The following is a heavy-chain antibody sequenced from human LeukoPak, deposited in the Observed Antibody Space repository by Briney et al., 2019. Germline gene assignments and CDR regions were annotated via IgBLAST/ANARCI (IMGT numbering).Heavy chain of an antibody. CDR1: GYTFSGYY. Sequence: ASVKVSCKASGYTFSGYYMHWVRQAPGQGLEWMGWINSNSGGTNYAQKFQGRVTMARDTSISTAYMELSRLRSDDTAVYYCARELSGFSYSSSSVDYWGQGTLVTVSS. CDR2: INSNSGGT. D-gene: IGHD6-6*01. J-gene: IGHJ4*02. V-gene: IGHV1-2*02. CDR3: ARELSGFSYSSSSVDY.